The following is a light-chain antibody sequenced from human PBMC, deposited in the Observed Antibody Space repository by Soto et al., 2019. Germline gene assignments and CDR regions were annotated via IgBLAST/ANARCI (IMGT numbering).Light chain of an antibody. CDR2: KAS. Sequence: DIQMTQSPSTLSASVGARVTITCRASQSISSWLAWYQQKPGKAPKLLIYKASSLESGVPSRFSGSGSGTEFTLTFSSLQPDDFATDYCQQYNSYSQTFGQGTKLEIK. J-gene: IGKJ2*01. V-gene: IGKV1-5*03. CDR1: QSISSW. CDR3: QQYNSYSQT.